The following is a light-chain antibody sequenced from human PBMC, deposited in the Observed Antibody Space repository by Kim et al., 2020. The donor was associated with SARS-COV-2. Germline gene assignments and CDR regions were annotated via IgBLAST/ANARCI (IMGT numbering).Light chain of an antibody. CDR1: SSDVGGYDH. CDR2: DVN. CDR3: SSYTARTTLV. V-gene: IGLV2-14*03. Sequence: QSALTQPASVSGSLGQSITISCTGTSSDVGGYDHVSWYQQYPGKAPKLMIYDVNHRPSGVSNRFSGSKSGKTASLTISGLQAEDEADYYCSSYTARTTLVFGGGTQLTVL. J-gene: IGLJ2*01.